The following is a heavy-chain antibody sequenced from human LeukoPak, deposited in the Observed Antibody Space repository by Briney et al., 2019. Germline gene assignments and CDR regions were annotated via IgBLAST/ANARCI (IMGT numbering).Heavy chain of an antibody. CDR2: IYPGDSDT. D-gene: IGHD2-21*02. Sequence: GASLKISFKGSGYSFTSYWIGWVRQMPGKGLAWMGIIYPGDSDTRYSPSFQGQVTISADKSISTAYLQWSSLKASDTAMYYCARHPLAYCGGDCYPENYFDYWGQGTLVTVSS. CDR3: ARHPLAYCGGDCYPENYFDY. CDR1: GYSFTSYW. V-gene: IGHV5-51*01. J-gene: IGHJ4*02.